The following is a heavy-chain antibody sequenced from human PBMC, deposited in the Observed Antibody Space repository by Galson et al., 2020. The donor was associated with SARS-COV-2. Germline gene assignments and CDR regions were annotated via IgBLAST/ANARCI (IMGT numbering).Heavy chain of an antibody. Sequence: TGGSLRLSCAASGFTFSNAWMCWVRQAPGKGLEWVGRFKSKSDGGPIEYAAPVKGRFTISRDDSKNTLYLQMNSLKTEDTAVYFCATGGLDYWGQGTLVTVSS. D-gene: IGHD1-26*01. V-gene: IGHV3-15*01. CDR1: GFTFSNAW. J-gene: IGHJ4*02. CDR2: FKSKSDGGPI. CDR3: ATGGLDY.